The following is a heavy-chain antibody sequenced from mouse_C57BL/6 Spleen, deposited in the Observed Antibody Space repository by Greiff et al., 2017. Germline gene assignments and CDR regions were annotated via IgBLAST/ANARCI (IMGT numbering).Heavy chain of an antibody. J-gene: IGHJ4*01. Sequence: DVQLQESGPGLVKPSQSLSLTCSVTGYSITSGYYWNWIRQFPGNKLEWMGYISYDGSNNYKPSLKNRISITRDTSKNQFFLKLNSVTTEDTATYYCASYGYYVNYYAMDYWGQGTSVTVSS. CDR2: ISYDGSN. V-gene: IGHV3-6*01. CDR1: GYSITSGYY. CDR3: ASYGYYVNYYAMDY. D-gene: IGHD2-3*01.